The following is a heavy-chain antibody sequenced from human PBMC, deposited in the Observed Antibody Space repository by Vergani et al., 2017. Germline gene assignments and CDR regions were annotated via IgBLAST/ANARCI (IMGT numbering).Heavy chain of an antibody. V-gene: IGHV3-21*01. CDR1: GFPFIKAW. Sequence: EAHLVEWGGDLVKPGGSLRLSCEASGFPFIKAWMSWVRQAPGKGLEWVSSISGNNDDVYYADSVKGRFTISRDNAKNSLYLDMSSLRAEDTAVYYCVRDVRVSRTWGQGTLVAVSS. J-gene: IGHJ3*01. CDR3: VRDVRVSRT. CDR2: ISGNNDDV.